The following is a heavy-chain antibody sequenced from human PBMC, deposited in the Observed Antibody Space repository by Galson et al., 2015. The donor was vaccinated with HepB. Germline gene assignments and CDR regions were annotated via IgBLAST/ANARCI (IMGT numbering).Heavy chain of an antibody. CDR2: ISYDGSNK. Sequence: SLRLSCAASGFTFSSYAMHWVRQAPGKGLEWVAVISYDGSNKYYADSVKGRFTISRDNSKNTLYLQMNSLRAEDTAVYYCASSSSGLRFPIYYWGQGTPVTVSS. V-gene: IGHV3-30-3*01. CDR1: GFTFSSYA. CDR3: ASSSSGLRFPIYY. D-gene: IGHD6-25*01. J-gene: IGHJ4*02.